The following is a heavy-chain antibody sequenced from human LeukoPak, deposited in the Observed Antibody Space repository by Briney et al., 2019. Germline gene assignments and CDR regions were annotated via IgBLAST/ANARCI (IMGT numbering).Heavy chain of an antibody. J-gene: IGHJ3*02. CDR2: ITTDTGNP. CDR1: GYTFTDYP. CDR3: ARAARYCSGGSCFSPRTFDI. V-gene: IGHV7-4-1*02. Sequence: ASVKVSCKASGYTFTDYPMNWVRQAPGQGLEWMGWITTDTGNPTYAQGFTGRFVFSLDTSVTTAYLQITSLEAEDTAMYYCARAARYCSGGSCFSPRTFDIWGQGTMVTVS. D-gene: IGHD2-15*01.